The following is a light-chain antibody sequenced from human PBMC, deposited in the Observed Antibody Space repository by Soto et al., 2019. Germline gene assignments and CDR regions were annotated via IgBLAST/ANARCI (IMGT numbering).Light chain of an antibody. Sequence: EIGVTQSPATLSVSPGERATLSCRASQSVSSNLAWYQQKPGQAPRLLIYGASTRATGIPARFSGSGSGTEFTLTISSLQSEDFAVYYCQEYNNWHPVTFGGGTKVDIK. CDR3: QEYNNWHPVT. CDR1: QSVSSN. CDR2: GAS. J-gene: IGKJ4*01. V-gene: IGKV3D-15*01.